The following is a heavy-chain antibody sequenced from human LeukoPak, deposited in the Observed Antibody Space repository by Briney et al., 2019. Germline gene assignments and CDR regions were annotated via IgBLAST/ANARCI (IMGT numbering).Heavy chain of an antibody. Sequence: PSETLSLTCTVSGGSISSYYWSWIRQPPGKGLEWIGYIYYSGSTYYNPSLKSRVTISVDTSKNQFSLKLSSVTAADTAVYYCARHAGYSSGWYSAGGWFDPWGQGTLVTVSS. CDR2: IYYSGST. CDR1: GGSISSYY. D-gene: IGHD6-19*01. J-gene: IGHJ5*02. V-gene: IGHV4-59*04. CDR3: ARHAGYSSGWYSAGGWFDP.